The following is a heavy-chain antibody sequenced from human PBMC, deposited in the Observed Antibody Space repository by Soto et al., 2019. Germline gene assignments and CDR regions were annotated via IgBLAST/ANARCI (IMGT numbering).Heavy chain of an antibody. Sequence: ASVKVSCKVSGYTLTELSMHWVRQAPGKGLEWMGGFDPEDGETIYAQKFQGRVTMTEDTSTDTAYMELSSLRSEDTAVYYCATGYSSGWFFDAFDIWGQGTMVTVSS. CDR3: ATGYSSGWFFDAFDI. V-gene: IGHV1-24*01. CDR1: GYTLTELS. CDR2: FDPEDGET. J-gene: IGHJ3*02. D-gene: IGHD6-19*01.